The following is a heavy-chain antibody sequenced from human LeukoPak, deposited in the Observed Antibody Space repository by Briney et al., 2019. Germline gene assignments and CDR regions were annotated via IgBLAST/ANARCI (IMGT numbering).Heavy chain of an antibody. J-gene: IGHJ4*02. D-gene: IGHD1-1*01. Sequence: PSETLSLTCTVSGGSISSSSYYWGWIRQPPGKGLEWIGSIYYSGSTYYNPSLKSRVTISVDTSKTQFSLKLSSVTAADTAVYYCARHEDRNWYFDHWGQGTLVTVSS. CDR1: GGSISSSSYY. CDR3: ARHEDRNWYFDH. CDR2: IYYSGST. V-gene: IGHV4-39*01.